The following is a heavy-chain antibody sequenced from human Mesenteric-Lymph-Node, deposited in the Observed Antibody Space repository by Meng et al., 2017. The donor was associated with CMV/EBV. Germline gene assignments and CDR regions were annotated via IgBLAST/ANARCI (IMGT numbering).Heavy chain of an antibody. V-gene: IGHV3-21*01. J-gene: IGHJ1*01. D-gene: IGHD1-7*01. CDR2: ISDSSDSM. CDR1: GFTFTNYA. Sequence: GESLKISCAASGFTFTNYAMNWVRQIPGKGLEWVSSISDSSDSMHYADSVKGRFTISRDNAKNSLYLQINSLSPDDTAVYYCARAEWRTSLSLQHWGQGTLVTVSS. CDR3: ARAEWRTSLSLQH.